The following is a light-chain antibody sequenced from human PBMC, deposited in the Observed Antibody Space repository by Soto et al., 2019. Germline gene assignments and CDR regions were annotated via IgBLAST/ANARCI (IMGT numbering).Light chain of an antibody. CDR1: QDISSD. CDR3: QQFNSYPIT. V-gene: IGKV1-13*02. CDR2: DAS. Sequence: AIQLTQSPSSLSASVGDRVTITCRASQDISSDLAWYQQKPGKAPKLLIYDASTLESGVPPRFSGSGSGTDFTLTISSLQPEDFATYYCQQFNSYPITFGQGTRLEIK. J-gene: IGKJ5*01.